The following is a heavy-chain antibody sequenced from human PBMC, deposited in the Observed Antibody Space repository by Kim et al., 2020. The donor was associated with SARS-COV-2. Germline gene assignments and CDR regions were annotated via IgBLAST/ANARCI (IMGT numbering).Heavy chain of an antibody. D-gene: IGHD4-17*01. CDR2: IYYTGST. CDR1: GGSISSGQYF. V-gene: IGHV4-39*01. CDR3: SRHRLRSAGDF. J-gene: IGHJ4*02. Sequence: SETLSLTCTVSGGSISSGQYFWGWIRQPPGKGLEWIANIYYTGSTFYNPSLKSRVSISMDMSMNQFSLNLSSVTAADTGFYYCSRHRLRSAGDFWGQGTL.